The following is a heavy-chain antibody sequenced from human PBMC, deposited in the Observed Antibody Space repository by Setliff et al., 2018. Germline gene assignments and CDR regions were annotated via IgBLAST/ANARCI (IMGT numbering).Heavy chain of an antibody. CDR2: INHSGST. J-gene: IGHJ6*03. CDR3: ARGRRHYYYYYMDV. CDR1: GGSFSGYY. Sequence: NPSETLSLTCAVYGGSFSGYYWSWIRQPPGKGLEWIGEINHSGSTNYNPSLKSRVTISVDTSKNQFSLKLSSVTAADTAVYYCARGRRHYYYYYMDVWGKGTTVTVSS. V-gene: IGHV4-34*01.